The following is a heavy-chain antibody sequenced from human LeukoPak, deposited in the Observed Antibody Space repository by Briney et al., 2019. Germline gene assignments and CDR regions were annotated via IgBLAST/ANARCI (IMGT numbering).Heavy chain of an antibody. V-gene: IGHV3-30*18. J-gene: IGHJ4*02. D-gene: IGHD3-16*02. Sequence: GGSLRLSCAASGFTFSSYGMHWVRQAPGKGLEWVAVISYDGSNKYYADSVKGRFTISRDNSKNTLYLQMNSLRAEDTAVYYCAKVLLRLGELSPFDYGGQGTLVTVSS. CDR3: AKVLLRLGELSPFDY. CDR1: GFTFSSYG. CDR2: ISYDGSNK.